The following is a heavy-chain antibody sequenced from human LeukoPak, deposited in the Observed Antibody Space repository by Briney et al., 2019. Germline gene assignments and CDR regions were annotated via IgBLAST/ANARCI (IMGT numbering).Heavy chain of an antibody. CDR3: ARGSYSSSWYSQKPDFDY. CDR2: ISSSSSYI. V-gene: IGHV3-21*01. D-gene: IGHD6-13*01. Sequence: GGSLRLSCAASGFTFSSYTMNWVRQAPGKGLEWVSSISSSSSYIYYADSVKGRFTISRDNAKNSLYLQMNSLRAEDTAVYYCARGSYSSSWYSQKPDFDYWGQGTLVTVSS. J-gene: IGHJ4*02. CDR1: GFTFSSYT.